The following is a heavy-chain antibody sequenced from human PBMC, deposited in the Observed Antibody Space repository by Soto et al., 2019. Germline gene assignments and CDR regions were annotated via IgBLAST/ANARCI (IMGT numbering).Heavy chain of an antibody. CDR3: ARAHYGDYGYGMDV. D-gene: IGHD4-17*01. J-gene: IGHJ6*02. V-gene: IGHV4-59*12. CDR2: VSNTATT. Sequence: SETLSLTCTVSGASIINYYWAWIRQSPGGGLESIGYVSNTATTTYNPSLKNRVTISVDRSKNQFSLKLSSVTAADTAVYYCARAHYGDYGYGMDVWGQGTTVTVSS. CDR1: GASIINYY.